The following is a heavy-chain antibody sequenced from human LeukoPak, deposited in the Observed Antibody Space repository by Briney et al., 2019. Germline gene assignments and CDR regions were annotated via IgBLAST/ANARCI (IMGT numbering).Heavy chain of an antibody. CDR2: IRYDGSNK. J-gene: IGHJ4*02. Sequence: GGSLRLSCAAPGFTFSSYGMHWVRQAPGKGLEWVAFIRYDGSNKYYADSVKGRFTISRDNSKNTLYLQMNSLRAEDTAVYYCAKDSFYDSSGYYGHYFDYWGQGTLVTVSS. CDR3: AKDSFYDSSGYYGHYFDY. V-gene: IGHV3-30*02. D-gene: IGHD3-22*01. CDR1: GFTFSSYG.